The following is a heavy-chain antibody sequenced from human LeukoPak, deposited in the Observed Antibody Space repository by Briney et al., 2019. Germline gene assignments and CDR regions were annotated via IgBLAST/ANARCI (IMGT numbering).Heavy chain of an antibody. J-gene: IGHJ4*02. CDR2: IYSSGST. D-gene: IGHD3-9*01. CDR3: ASQYYDILTGYYSAFDY. Sequence: SETLSLTCTVSGGSISSSSYYWGWIRQPPGKGLEWIGSIYSSGSTYYNPSLKRRVTISVDTSKNQFSLKLSSVTAADTAVYYCASQYYDILTGYYSAFDYWGQGTLVTVSS. CDR1: GGSISSSSYY. V-gene: IGHV4-39*01.